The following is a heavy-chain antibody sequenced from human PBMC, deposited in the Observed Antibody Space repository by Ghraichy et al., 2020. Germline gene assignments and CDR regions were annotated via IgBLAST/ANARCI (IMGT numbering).Heavy chain of an antibody. CDR2: FYSGGST. CDR1: GFTVSSNY. D-gene: IGHD3-10*01. CDR3: ARESVLWFGELWVVDP. Sequence: GGSLRLSCAASGFTVSSNYMSWVRQAPGKGLEWVSVFYSGGSTYYADSVKGRFTISRNNSKNNLYLQMNSLRAEDTAVYYCARESVLWFGELWVVDPWGQGTLVTVSA. J-gene: IGHJ5*02. V-gene: IGHV3-66*02.